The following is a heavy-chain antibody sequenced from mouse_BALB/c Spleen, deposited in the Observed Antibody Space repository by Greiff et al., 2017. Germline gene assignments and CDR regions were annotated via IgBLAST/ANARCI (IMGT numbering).Heavy chain of an antibody. CDR3: ARSGPYYFDY. CDR2: IYPGDGDT. J-gene: IGHJ2*01. V-gene: IGHV1-87*01. CDR1: GYTFTSYW. D-gene: IGHD3-1*01. Sequence: QLQQSGAELARPGASVKLSCKASGYTFTSYWMQWVKQRPGQGLEWIGAIYPGDGDTRYTQKFKGKATLTADKSSSTAYMQLSSLASEDSAVYYCARSGPYYFDYWGQGTTLTVSS.